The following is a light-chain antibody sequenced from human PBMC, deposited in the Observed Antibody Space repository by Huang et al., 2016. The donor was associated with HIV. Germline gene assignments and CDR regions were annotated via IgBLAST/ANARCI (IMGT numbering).Light chain of an antibody. J-gene: IGKJ4*01. Sequence: IVMTQSPATLSVSPGERVTLSCRANRSVSTNLAWYQLRPGQAPRLLIYGSSTRAPGIPARFSGSGSGTDFSLTISSLQSEDFALYYCHQYNNWLLSFGGGTRVDI. CDR2: GSS. V-gene: IGKV3-15*01. CDR3: HQYNNWLLS. CDR1: RSVSTN.